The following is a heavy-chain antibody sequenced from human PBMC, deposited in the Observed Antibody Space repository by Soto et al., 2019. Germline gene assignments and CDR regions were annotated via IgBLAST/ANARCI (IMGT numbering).Heavy chain of an antibody. V-gene: IGHV3-72*01. Sequence: MDWVRQAPGKGLEWIGRIRNKGSSYSTEYAASVEGRFSISRDDSSNSLSLQMNSLKIEDTAVYYCTRDYNWANDYWGQGTLVTVSS. D-gene: IGHD1-20*01. CDR3: TRDYNWANDY. J-gene: IGHJ4*02. CDR2: IRNKGSSYST.